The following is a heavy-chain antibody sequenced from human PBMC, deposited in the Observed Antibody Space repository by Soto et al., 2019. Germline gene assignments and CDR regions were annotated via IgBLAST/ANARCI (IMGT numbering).Heavy chain of an antibody. V-gene: IGHV1-46*03. CDR3: SRVDPGETSPFYH. D-gene: IGHD3-10*01. CDR2: INPFDGSR. Sequence: PSVKVSCKTSGYIFTSYYIHWVRQAPGQGLEWMGWINPFDGSRMFAQSFQGRVTMTRDTSTSTVYMEVSSLRSEHTAVYYCSRVDPGETSPFYHWG. CDR1: GYIFTSYY. J-gene: IGHJ4*01.